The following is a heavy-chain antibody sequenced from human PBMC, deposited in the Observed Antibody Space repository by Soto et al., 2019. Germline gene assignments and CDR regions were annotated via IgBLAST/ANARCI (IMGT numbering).Heavy chain of an antibody. CDR1: GAEY. Sequence: GAEYRGRKNHHPGKGLEWIGYVSHRGNTYYNPSLKSRLTISLDTSKNQFYLHLTSVTAADTAVYYCARYRFTATWSKFDYWGQGTQVTVPS. J-gene: IGHJ4*02. CDR2: VSHRGNT. D-gene: IGHD3-16*02. V-gene: IGHV4-31*02. CDR3: ARYRFTATWSKFDY.